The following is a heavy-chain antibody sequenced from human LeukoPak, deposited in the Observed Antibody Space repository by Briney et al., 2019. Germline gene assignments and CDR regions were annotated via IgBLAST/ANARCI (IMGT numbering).Heavy chain of an antibody. CDR1: GFAFSNFA. V-gene: IGHV3-23*01. D-gene: IGHD3-3*01. CDR3: AKMEGQRLYDYCMDV. Sequence: GGSLRLSCAASGFAFSNFAMSWVRQAPGKGLEWVSAMSGSGFYTYYVESVKGRFTISRDNSKNTLYLHMNSLRADDTAVYYCAKMEGQRLYDYCMDVWGRGTTVTVSS. CDR2: MSGSGFYT. J-gene: IGHJ6*03.